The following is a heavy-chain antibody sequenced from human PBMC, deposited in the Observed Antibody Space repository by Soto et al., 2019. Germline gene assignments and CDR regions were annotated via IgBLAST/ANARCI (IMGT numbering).Heavy chain of an antibody. Sequence: SQTLSRTCGISGDSVSSSSTAWNWIRQSPSRGLEWLGRTYYRSKWFNDYAESVKGRITFNPDTSKNQLSLQLNSVTPEDTAVYYCASGITTTLGLSAFAHWGQGTLVTVSS. CDR1: GDSVSSSSTA. V-gene: IGHV6-1*01. CDR2: TYYRSKWFN. D-gene: IGHD1-7*01. J-gene: IGHJ4*02. CDR3: ASGITTTLGLSAFAH.